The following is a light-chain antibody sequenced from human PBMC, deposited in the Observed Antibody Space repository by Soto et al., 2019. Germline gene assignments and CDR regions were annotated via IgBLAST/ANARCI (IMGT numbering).Light chain of an antibody. CDR2: YDT. Sequence: SYELTQSPSVSVAPGKTATITCGGNSIETKSVHWYQQKPGQTPVLVIYYDTDRPSGIPERFSGSNSGNTATLTISRVEAGDEADYYCQVWDTSSDHYVFGAGTKLTVL. V-gene: IGLV3-21*04. CDR3: QVWDTSSDHYV. J-gene: IGLJ1*01. CDR1: SIETKS.